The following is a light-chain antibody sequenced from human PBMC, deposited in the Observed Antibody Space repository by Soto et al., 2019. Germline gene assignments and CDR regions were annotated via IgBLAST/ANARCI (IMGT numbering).Light chain of an antibody. J-gene: IGKJ1*01. CDR3: QQYGSSPGT. V-gene: IGKV3-20*01. CDR1: QSVSSNY. CDR2: DAS. Sequence: EAVLTQSPGTLSLSPGERATLSCRASQSVSSNYLAWYQQKPGQAPRLLIYDASNRATGIPDRFSGSGSGTDFTLTISRLEPEDFAMYYCQQYGSSPGTFGQGTKVDIK.